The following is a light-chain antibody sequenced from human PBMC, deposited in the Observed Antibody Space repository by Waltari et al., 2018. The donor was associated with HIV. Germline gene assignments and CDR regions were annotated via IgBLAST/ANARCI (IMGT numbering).Light chain of an antibody. Sequence: SSELTQDPAVSVALGQTVRITCQGDSLRSYYASWYQQKPGHAPVLVIYGKNNRPSWIPDRFSGSSSGNTASLTITGAQAEDEADYYCNSRDSSGNLNWVFGGGTKLTVL. CDR2: GKN. V-gene: IGLV3-19*01. CDR3: NSRDSSGNLNWV. J-gene: IGLJ3*02. CDR1: SLRSYY.